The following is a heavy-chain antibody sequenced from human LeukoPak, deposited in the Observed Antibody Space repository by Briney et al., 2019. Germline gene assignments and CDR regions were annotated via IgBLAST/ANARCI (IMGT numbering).Heavy chain of an antibody. J-gene: IGHJ4*02. Sequence: PGGSLRLSCAASGFTFSTYSMTWVRQAPGKGLEWVSYISSSSSTIYYADSVKGRFTISRDNAKNSLFLQMNSLRAEDTAVYYCASEKYMRYWGQGTLVTVSS. D-gene: IGHD6-6*01. CDR2: ISSSSSTI. CDR3: ASEKYMRY. CDR1: GFTFSTYS. V-gene: IGHV3-48*01.